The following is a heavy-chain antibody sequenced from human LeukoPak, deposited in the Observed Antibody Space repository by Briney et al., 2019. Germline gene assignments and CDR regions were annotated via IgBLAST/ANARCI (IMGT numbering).Heavy chain of an antibody. J-gene: IGHJ4*02. D-gene: IGHD5-18*01. Sequence: GGSLRLSCAASGFTFSSYWMHWVRQAPGKGLVWVSRINTDGSSTSYADSVKGRFTISRDNARNTLYLQMNSLRAEDTAVYYCAREGYSYGYDYWGQGTLVTVSS. V-gene: IGHV3-74*01. CDR3: AREGYSYGYDY. CDR2: INTDGSST. CDR1: GFTFSSYW.